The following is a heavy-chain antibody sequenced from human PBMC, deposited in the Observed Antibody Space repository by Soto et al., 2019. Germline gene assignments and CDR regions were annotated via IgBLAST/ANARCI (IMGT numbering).Heavy chain of an antibody. CDR1: GFTFSSYS. CDR2: ISSSSSYI. CDR3: ASWNVDIVATKAFDY. D-gene: IGHD5-12*01. V-gene: IGHV3-21*01. Sequence: EVQLVESGGGLVKPGGSLRLSCAASGFTFSSYSMNWVRQAPGKGLEWVSSISSSSSYIYYADSVKGRFTISRDNAKNSLYLQMNSLRAEDTAVYYCASWNVDIVATKAFDYWGQGTLVIVSS. J-gene: IGHJ4*02.